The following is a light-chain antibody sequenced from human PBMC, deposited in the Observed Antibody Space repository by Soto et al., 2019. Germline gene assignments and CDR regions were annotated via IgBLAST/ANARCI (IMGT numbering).Light chain of an antibody. CDR1: SSDVGNYNL. J-gene: IGLJ2*01. CDR3: CSYAGSGTLL. Sequence: QSALTQPASVSGSPGQSITISCTRTSSDVGNYNLVSWYQQHPGKAPKLMIYEGSKRPSGVSNRFSGSKSGNTASLTISGLQAEDEADYFCCSYAGSGTLLFGGGTKLTVL. V-gene: IGLV2-23*01. CDR2: EGS.